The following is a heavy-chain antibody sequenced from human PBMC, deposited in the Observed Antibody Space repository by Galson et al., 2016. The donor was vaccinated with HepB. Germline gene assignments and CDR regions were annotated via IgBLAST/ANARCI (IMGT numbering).Heavy chain of an antibody. Sequence: CAISGDSVSTISASWNWIRQSPSRGLEWLGRTYYRSTWKSDYAGAVNSRITINADASKNQFSLQLNSVTPEDTAVYFCARERGVGGIGYYFDFWGQGNLVTVSS. J-gene: IGHJ4*02. CDR2: TYYRSTWKS. D-gene: IGHD3-10*01. CDR1: GDSVSTISAS. V-gene: IGHV6-1*01. CDR3: ARERGVGGIGYYFDF.